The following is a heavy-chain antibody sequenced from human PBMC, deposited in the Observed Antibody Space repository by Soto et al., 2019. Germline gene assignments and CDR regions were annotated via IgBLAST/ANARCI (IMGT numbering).Heavy chain of an antibody. CDR3: AREGGYSYGYGYYYGMDV. CDR1: GFTFSSYA. J-gene: IGHJ6*02. D-gene: IGHD5-18*01. V-gene: IGHV3-30-3*01. CDR2: ISYDGSNK. Sequence: GGSLRLSCAASGFTFSSYAMHWVRQAPGKGLEWVAVISYDGSNKYYADYVKGRFTISRDNSKNTLYLQMNSLRAEDTAVYYCAREGGYSYGYGYYYGMDVWGQGTTVTVSS.